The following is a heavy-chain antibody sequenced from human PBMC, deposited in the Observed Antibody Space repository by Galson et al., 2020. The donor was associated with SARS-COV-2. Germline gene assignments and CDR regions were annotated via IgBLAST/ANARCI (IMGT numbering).Heavy chain of an antibody. V-gene: IGHV4-30-4*01. CDR2: IYYSGST. CDR1: GGSISSGDYY. D-gene: IGHD3-3*01. CDR3: ARVSGRITIFGVVIMDAFDI. Sequence: ETSETLSLTCTVSGGSISSGDYYWSWIRQPPGKGLEWIGYIYYSGSTYYNPSLKSRVTISVDTSKNQFSLKLSSVTAADTAVYYCARVSGRITIFGVVIMDAFDIWGQGTMVTVSS. J-gene: IGHJ3*02.